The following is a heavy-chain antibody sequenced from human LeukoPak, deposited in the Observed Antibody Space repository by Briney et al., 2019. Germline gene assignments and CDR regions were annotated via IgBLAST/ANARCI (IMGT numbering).Heavy chain of an antibody. CDR2: ISGSGGST. J-gene: IGHJ4*02. V-gene: IGHV3-23*01. D-gene: IGHD3-3*01. CDR3: AKGPDLRFLEWFCDR. CDR1: GFTFSSYA. Sequence: PGGSLRLSCAASGFTFSSYAMSWVRQAPGKGLEWVSAISGSGGSTYYADSVKGRFTISRDNSKNTLYLQMNSLRAEDTAVYYCAKGPDLRFLEWFCDRWGREPWSPSPQ.